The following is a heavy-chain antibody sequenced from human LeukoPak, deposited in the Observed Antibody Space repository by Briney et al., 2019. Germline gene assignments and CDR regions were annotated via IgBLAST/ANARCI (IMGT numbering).Heavy chain of an antibody. CDR2: ISSSSSTI. J-gene: IGHJ3*02. Sequence: PGGSLRLSCAASGFTFSTYSMNWVRQAPGKGLEWVSYISSSSSTIYYADSVKGRFTISRDNAKNSLYLQMNSLRAEDTAVYYCARVIRFLGWGGGEAFDIWGQGTMVTVSS. CDR3: ARVIRFLGWGGGEAFDI. CDR1: GFTFSTYS. D-gene: IGHD3-3*01. V-gene: IGHV3-48*04.